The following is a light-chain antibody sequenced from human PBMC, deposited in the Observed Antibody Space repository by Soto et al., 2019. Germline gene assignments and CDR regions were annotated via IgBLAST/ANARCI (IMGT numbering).Light chain of an antibody. CDR2: EGS. CDR1: QSVSNW. CDR3: QQYDTYSRT. V-gene: IGKV1-5*03. J-gene: IGKJ1*01. Sequence: DIQMTQSPSALSASVGDRVTITCRASQSVSNWLAWYRQKPGEAPKLLIYEGSTLERGVPSRCIGSGSGTEFSLTISSRQPDDFSTVYCQQYDTYSRTFGQGTKVEVK.